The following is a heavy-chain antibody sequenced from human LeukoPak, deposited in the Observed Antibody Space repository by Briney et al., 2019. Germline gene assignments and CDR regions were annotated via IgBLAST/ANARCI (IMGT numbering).Heavy chain of an antibody. Sequence: SQTLSLTCAISGDSVSSNSVAWNWIRQSPSTGLEWLGRTFYRSKWSNDYAVSVKSRITINPDASKKQFSLQLNSVTPEDTAMYYCARGNGYPFDYWGQGTLVTVSS. CDR1: GDSVSSNSVA. J-gene: IGHJ4*02. V-gene: IGHV6-1*01. D-gene: IGHD3-16*01. CDR3: ARGNGYPFDY. CDR2: TFYRSKWSN.